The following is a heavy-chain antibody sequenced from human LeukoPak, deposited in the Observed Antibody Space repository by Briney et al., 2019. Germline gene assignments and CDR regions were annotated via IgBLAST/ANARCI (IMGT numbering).Heavy chain of an antibody. J-gene: IGHJ5*02. D-gene: IGHD3-3*01. CDR3: ARHVGGGGVLRFDP. Sequence: SETLSLTCTVSGGSMSGYYWSWMRQPPGKGLEWIGYIHYSGSTNYNPSLRSRVTILVDTSKNQFSLILTSVTAADTAVYYCARHVGGGGVLRFDPWGQGTLVTVSS. V-gene: IGHV4-59*08. CDR1: GGSMSGYY. CDR2: IHYSGST.